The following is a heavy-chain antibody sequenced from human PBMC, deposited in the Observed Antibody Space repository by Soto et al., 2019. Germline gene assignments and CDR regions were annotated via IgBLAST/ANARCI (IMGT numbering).Heavy chain of an antibody. Sequence: EVQLVESGGGLVQPGGSLKLSCAASGITCSGSSMHWVRRASGKGLEWLGRIRSKANSLATEDAASVKGRFTISRDDSKNTAYLQMNSLKTEDTAVYYCTGLEVDSVATYDYWGQGTMVTVSS. CDR3: TGLEVDSVATYDY. CDR2: IRSKANSLAT. CDR1: GITCSGSS. J-gene: IGHJ4*02. V-gene: IGHV3-73*01. D-gene: IGHD5-12*01.